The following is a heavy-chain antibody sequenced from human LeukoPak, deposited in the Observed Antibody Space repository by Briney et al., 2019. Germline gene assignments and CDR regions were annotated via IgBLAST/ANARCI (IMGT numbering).Heavy chain of an antibody. CDR3: ARGFEIFDY. Sequence: GGSLRLSCAASGFTFSSYSLNWVRQAPGKGLEWVSYISRSSSTIYADSVKGRFTISRDNANNSLYLQMNSLRDDDTAVYYCARGFEIFDYWGQGTPVTVSS. D-gene: IGHD3-9*01. J-gene: IGHJ4*02. CDR1: GFTFSSYS. CDR2: ISRSSST. V-gene: IGHV3-48*02.